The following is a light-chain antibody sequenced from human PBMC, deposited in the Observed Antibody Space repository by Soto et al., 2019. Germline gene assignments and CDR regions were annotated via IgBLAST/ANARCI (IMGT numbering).Light chain of an antibody. CDR2: DIF. J-gene: IGKJ4*02. V-gene: IGKV3D-15*01. Sequence: EIVMTQSPATLSVSPGERATLSCRASQSVGSDLAWYQQKPGQAPRLVIYDIFTRATGVPTSISGSGSGTELTLPISSLQSEDCGVYYCQQYNSWPLTFDGGTKVDIK. CDR1: QSVGSD. CDR3: QQYNSWPLT.